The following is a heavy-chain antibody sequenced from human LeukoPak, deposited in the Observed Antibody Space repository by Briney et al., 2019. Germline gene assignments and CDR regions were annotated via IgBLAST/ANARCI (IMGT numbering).Heavy chain of an antibody. D-gene: IGHD1-26*01. Sequence: RGESLKISCKGSGYSFTTYWIGWVRQMPGKGLEWMGIIYPGDYDSRYSPSFQGQVTISADKSISTAYLQWSSLKASDTAMYYCARRRDLYSGSYYPFDYWGQGTLVTVSS. V-gene: IGHV5-51*01. CDR3: ARRRDLYSGSYYPFDY. CDR1: GYSFTTYW. CDR2: IYPGDYDS. J-gene: IGHJ4*02.